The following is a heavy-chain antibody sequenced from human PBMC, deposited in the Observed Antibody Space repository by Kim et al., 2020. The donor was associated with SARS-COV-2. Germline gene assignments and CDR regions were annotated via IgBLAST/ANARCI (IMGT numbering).Heavy chain of an antibody. D-gene: IGHD3-10*01. CDR2: IKEDGSEK. V-gene: IGHV3-7*01. J-gene: IGHJ4*02. CDR3: AKTSGFFDV. CDR1: GFSFSTSW. Sequence: GGSLRLSCAASGFSFSTSWMPWVRQAPGKGLQWVAHIKEDGSEKFYLDSVRGRFTISRDNAENSLFLQMDSLRAEDTAVYYCAKTSGFFDVWGQGTLVTVSS.